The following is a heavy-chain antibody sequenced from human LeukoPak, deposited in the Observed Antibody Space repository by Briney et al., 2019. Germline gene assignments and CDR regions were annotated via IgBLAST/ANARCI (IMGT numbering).Heavy chain of an antibody. Sequence: GGSLRLSCAASGLTVSSNYMSWVRQAPGKGLEWVANIKHDESEKNYLDSVKGRFTISRDNAQNSLYLQMDGLRVEDTAVYYCTRRLDDWGQGTLVTVSS. V-gene: IGHV3-7*01. CDR1: GLTVSSNY. J-gene: IGHJ4*02. CDR2: IKHDESEK. D-gene: IGHD3-16*01. CDR3: TRRLDD.